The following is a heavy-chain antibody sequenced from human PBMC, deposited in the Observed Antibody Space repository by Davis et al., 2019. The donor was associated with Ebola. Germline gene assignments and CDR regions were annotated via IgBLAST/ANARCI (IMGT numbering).Heavy chain of an antibody. V-gene: IGHV1-69*13. D-gene: IGHD3-9*01. CDR2: IIPIFDTP. CDR1: GGSFSSHP. CDR3: ARDFDGGNYYFDY. J-gene: IGHJ4*02. Sequence: SVTVSCMTSGGSFSSHPISWVRQAPRQGLEWMGGIIPIFDTPHYAQKFQGRITITADASTSTAYMELSSLRSEDTATYFCARDFDGGNYYFDYWGPGTPVTVSS.